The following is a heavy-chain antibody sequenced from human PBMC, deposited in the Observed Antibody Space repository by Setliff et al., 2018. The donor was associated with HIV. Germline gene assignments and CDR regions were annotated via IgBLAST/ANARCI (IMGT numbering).Heavy chain of an antibody. V-gene: IGHV4-39*07. J-gene: IGHJ4*02. CDR3: ARGPPFAY. CDR2: IAYSGTTMYT. Sequence: PSETLSLTCTVSGGSFIGSSFQSTWIRQTPGKGLEWIADIAYSGTTMYTNYNPSLESRVIISEDTSRDQFFLKLTSVTADDTGIYYCARGPPFAYWGRGLLVTVSS. CDR1: GGSFIGSSFQ.